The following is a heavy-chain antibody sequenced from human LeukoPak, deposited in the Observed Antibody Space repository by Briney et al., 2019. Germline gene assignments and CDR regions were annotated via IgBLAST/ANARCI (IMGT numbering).Heavy chain of an antibody. Sequence: GGSLRLSCAASGFTFYTYAMTCVSQAPGKGLEWVSGISGSGGSTSYSVKGRFTISRDNSKNTLYLQMTSLRAEDTAVYYCAKAGEYCPDGSCYSENYYFDYWGQRPLVTVSS. CDR1: GFTFYTYA. D-gene: IGHD2-15*01. CDR2: ISGSGGST. V-gene: IGHV3-23*01. CDR3: AKAGEYCPDGSCYSENYYFDY. J-gene: IGHJ4*02.